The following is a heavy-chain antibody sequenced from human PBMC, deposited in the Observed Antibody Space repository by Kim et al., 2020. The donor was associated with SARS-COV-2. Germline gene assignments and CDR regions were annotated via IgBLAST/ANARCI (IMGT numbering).Heavy chain of an antibody. V-gene: IGHV3-23*01. CDR1: GFTFSSYA. D-gene: IGHD3-10*01. Sequence: GGSLRLSCAASGFTFSSYAMSWVRQAPGKGLEWVSAISGSGGSTYYADSVKGRFTISRDNSKNTLYLQMNSLRAEDTAVYYCAKAITMVRGVIRVDYYYYGMDVWGQGTTGTVSS. J-gene: IGHJ6*02. CDR3: AKAITMVRGVIRVDYYYYGMDV. CDR2: ISGSGGST.